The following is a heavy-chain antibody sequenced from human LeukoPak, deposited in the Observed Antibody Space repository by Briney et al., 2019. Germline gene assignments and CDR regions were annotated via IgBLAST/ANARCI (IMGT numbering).Heavy chain of an antibody. CDR3: AKSNGYGLVDI. CDR1: GYSISSGYY. CDR2: IFYSGGT. J-gene: IGHJ3*02. V-gene: IGHV4-38-2*02. Sequence: SETLSLTCTVSGYSISSGYYWGWIRQTPGKGLEWIGNIFYSGGTYYSPSLTSRVTISLDTSRNQFSLTLNSVTAADTAVYYCAKSNGYGLVDIWGEGTMVTVSS. D-gene: IGHD3-10*01.